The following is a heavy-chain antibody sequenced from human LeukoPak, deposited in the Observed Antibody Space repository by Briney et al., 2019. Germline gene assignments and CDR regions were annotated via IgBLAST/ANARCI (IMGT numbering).Heavy chain of an antibody. Sequence: PGGSLRLSCAASGFTFSNYNMNWVRQTPGKGLEWVSCVSSSSNYIYYADSVKGRFTISRDNAKNSLYLQMNSLRAEDTAVYYCARDRGIAVAGPGNYFDYWGQGTLVTVSS. CDR1: GFTFSNYN. CDR2: VSSSSNYI. D-gene: IGHD6-19*01. V-gene: IGHV3-21*01. CDR3: ARDRGIAVAGPGNYFDY. J-gene: IGHJ4*02.